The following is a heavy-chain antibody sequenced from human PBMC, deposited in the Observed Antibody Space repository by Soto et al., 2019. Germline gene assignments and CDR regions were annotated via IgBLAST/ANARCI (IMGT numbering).Heavy chain of an antibody. CDR3: ARVPPAMVDYYYMDV. V-gene: IGHV1-69*02. CDR1: GGTFSSYT. D-gene: IGHD5-18*01. Sequence: ASVKVSCKASGGTFSSYTISWVRQAPGQGLEWMGRIIPILGIANYAQKFQGRVTITADKSTSTAYMELSSLRSEDTAVYYCARVPPAMVDYYYMDVWGKGTTVTVSS. J-gene: IGHJ6*03. CDR2: IIPILGIA.